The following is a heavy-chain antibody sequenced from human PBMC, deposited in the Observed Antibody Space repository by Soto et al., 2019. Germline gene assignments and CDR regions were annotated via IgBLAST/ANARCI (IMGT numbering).Heavy chain of an antibody. Sequence: SETLSLTCTVSGGSISSDSYYWGWIRQSPEKGLEWIASISYSGSTYYNPTLKSRLIISVDTSKSQFSLKLSSVTAADTAVYYCARDRSKRIREQRYYYGMAVWGQGTTVTVSS. V-gene: IGHV4-39*07. CDR1: GGSISSDSYY. CDR3: ARDRSKRIREQRYYYGMAV. CDR2: ISYSGST. J-gene: IGHJ6*02. D-gene: IGHD6-25*01.